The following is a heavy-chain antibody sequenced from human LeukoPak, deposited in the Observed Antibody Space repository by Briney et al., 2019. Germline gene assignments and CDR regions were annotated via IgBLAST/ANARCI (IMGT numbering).Heavy chain of an antibody. CDR2: IYYSGST. J-gene: IGHJ5*02. Sequence: SETLSLTCTVSGGSISSYYWSWIRQPPGKGLEWIGYIYYSGSTNYNPSLKSRVTISVDTSKNQFSLKLSSVTAADTAVYYCARGTYYDFWSGERRHPTGLFDPWGQGTLVTVSS. D-gene: IGHD3-3*01. V-gene: IGHV4-59*01. CDR3: ARGTYYDFWSGERRHPTGLFDP. CDR1: GGSISSYY.